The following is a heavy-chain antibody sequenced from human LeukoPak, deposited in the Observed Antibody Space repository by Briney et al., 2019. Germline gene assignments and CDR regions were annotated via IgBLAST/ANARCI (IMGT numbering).Heavy chain of an antibody. CDR2: IYTSGST. J-gene: IGHJ5*02. CDR1: GGSISSGSYY. D-gene: IGHD6-13*01. CDR3: ARDWGIAAAGPRRGYNWFDP. V-gene: IGHV4-61*02. Sequence: SETLSLTCTVSGGSISSGSYYWSWIRQPAGKGLERIGRIYTSGSTNYNPSLTSRVTISVDTSRNQFSLKLSSVTAADTAVYYCARDWGIAAAGPRRGYNWFDPWGQGTLVTVSS.